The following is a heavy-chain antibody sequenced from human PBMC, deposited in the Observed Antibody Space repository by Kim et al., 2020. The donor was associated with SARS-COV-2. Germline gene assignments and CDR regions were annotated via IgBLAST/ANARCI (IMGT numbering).Heavy chain of an antibody. D-gene: IGHD3-10*01. Sequence: GGSLRLSCAASGFTVSSNYMSWVRQAPGKGLEWVSVIYSGGSTYYADSVKGRFTISRHNSKNTLYLQMNSLRAEDTAVNYCAGPGWYGSGSYYNVPDYWGQGTLVTVSS. J-gene: IGHJ4*02. CDR1: GFTVSSNY. CDR3: AGPGWYGSGSYYNVPDY. V-gene: IGHV3-53*04. CDR2: IYSGGST.